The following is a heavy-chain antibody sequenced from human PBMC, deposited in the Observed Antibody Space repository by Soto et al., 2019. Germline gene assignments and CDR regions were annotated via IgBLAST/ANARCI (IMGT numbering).Heavy chain of an antibody. V-gene: IGHV1-69*06. CDR3: ARESSGGDNWFDP. D-gene: IGHD1-26*01. Sequence: ASVKVSCKASGGTFSSYAISWVRQAPGQGLEWMGGIIPIFGTANYAQKFQGRVTITADKSTSTAYMELSSLRSEDTAVYYCARESSGGDNWFDPWGQGTLVTVSS. CDR2: IIPIFGTA. CDR1: GGTFSSYA. J-gene: IGHJ5*02.